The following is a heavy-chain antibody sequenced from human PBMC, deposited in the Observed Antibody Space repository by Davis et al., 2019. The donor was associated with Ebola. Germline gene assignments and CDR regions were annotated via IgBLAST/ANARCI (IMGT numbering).Heavy chain of an antibody. CDR1: GGSISSYY. Sequence: PSETLSLTCTVSGGSISSYYWSWIRQPPGKGLEWIGYIYYSGSTNYNPSLKSRVTISVDTSKNQFSLKLSSVTAADTAVYYCARGRVWGQGTLVTVSS. CDR2: IYYSGST. V-gene: IGHV4-59*08. CDR3: ARGRV. J-gene: IGHJ4*02.